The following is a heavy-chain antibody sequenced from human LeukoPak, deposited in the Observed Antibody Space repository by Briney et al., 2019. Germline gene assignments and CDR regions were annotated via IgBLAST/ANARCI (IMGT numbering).Heavy chain of an antibody. CDR2: IRYGGSNK. CDR1: GFTFSSYG. Sequence: GGSLRLSCAASGFTFSSYGMYWVRQAPGKGLEWVAFIRYGGSNKYYADSVKGRFTVSRDNSKNTLYLQMKSLRAEDTAVHYCAKGGGYEAQYYYYYLDVWGKGTTVTISS. CDR3: AKGGGYEAQYYYYYLDV. J-gene: IGHJ6*03. D-gene: IGHD5-12*01. V-gene: IGHV3-30*02.